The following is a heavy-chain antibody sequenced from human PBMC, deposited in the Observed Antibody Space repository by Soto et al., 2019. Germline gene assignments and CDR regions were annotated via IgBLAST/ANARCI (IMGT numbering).Heavy chain of an antibody. CDR3: ARTNTRHPSNWFDP. V-gene: IGHV1-69*13. CDR1: GGTFSSYA. J-gene: IGHJ5*02. Sequence: SVKVSCKASGGTFSSYAISWVRQAPGQGLEWMGGIIPIFGTANYAQKFQGRVTITADESTSTAYMELSSLRSEDTAVYYCARTNTRHPSNWFDPWGQGTLVTVSS. CDR2: IIPIFGTA.